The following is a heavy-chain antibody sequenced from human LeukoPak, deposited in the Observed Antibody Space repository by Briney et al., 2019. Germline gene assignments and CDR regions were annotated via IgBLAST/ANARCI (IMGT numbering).Heavy chain of an antibody. CDR3: ARVSLADYYFDY. V-gene: IGHV3-33*01. CDR1: GFTFNTYG. J-gene: IGHJ4*02. D-gene: IGHD2-15*01. CDR2: IWNDGSNK. Sequence: GGSLRLSCAASGFTFNTYGMHWVRQAPGKGLEWVAVIWNDGSNKCYADSVTGRFTISRDNSKNTLYLQMNSLRAEDTAVYYWARVSLADYYFDYWGEGTRVTVSS.